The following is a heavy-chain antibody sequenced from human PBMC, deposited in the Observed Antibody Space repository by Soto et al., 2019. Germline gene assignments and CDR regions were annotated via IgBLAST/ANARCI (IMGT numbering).Heavy chain of an antibody. V-gene: IGHV1-2*02. CDR2: INPSSGGT. CDR3: AKGGSSWTEWFDP. J-gene: IGHJ5*02. Sequence: RASVKVSCKASGYPLTAKYLHWVRQAPGQGLEWMGWINPSSGGTKEAQKFRGRVTMTRDTSISAAYMELSRLTSDDTAVYYCAKGGSSWTEWFDPWGQGTLVTVSS. D-gene: IGHD6-13*01. CDR1: GYPLTAKY.